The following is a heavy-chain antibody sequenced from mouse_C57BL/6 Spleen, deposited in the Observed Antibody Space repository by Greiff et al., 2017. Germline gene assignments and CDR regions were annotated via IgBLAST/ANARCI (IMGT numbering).Heavy chain of an antibody. CDR3: ARSITTVVESYWYFDV. J-gene: IGHJ1*03. D-gene: IGHD1-1*01. V-gene: IGHV1-64*01. Sequence: QVQLQQPGAELVKPGASVKLSCKASGYTFTSYWMHWVKQRPGQGLEWIGMIHPNSGSTNYNEKFKSKATLTVDKSSSTAYMQLSSLTSEDSAVYYCARSITTVVESYWYFDVWGTGTTVTVSS. CDR1: GYTFTSYW. CDR2: IHPNSGST.